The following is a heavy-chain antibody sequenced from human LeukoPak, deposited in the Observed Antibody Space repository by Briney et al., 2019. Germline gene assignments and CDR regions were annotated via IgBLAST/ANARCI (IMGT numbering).Heavy chain of an antibody. J-gene: IGHJ5*02. CDR1: GYTFTSYA. D-gene: IGHD3-3*01. Sequence: GASVKVSCKASGYTFTSYAMHWVRQAPGQRLEWMGWINAGNGNTKYSQKFQGRVTMTRDTSISTAYMELSRLRSDDTAVYYCARAEDDFWSGYLNWFDPWGQGTLVTVSS. V-gene: IGHV1-3*01. CDR3: ARAEDDFWSGYLNWFDP. CDR2: INAGNGNT.